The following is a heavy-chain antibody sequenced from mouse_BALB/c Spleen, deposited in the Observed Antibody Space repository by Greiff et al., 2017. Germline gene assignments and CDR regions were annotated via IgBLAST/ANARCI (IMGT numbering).Heavy chain of an antibody. V-gene: IGHV1-14*01. CDR2: INPYNDGT. CDR1: GYTFTSYV. D-gene: IGHD2-14*01. CDR3: ARAYRYDYYYAMDD. J-gene: IGHJ4*01. Sequence: VQLQQSGPELVKPGASVKMSCKASGYTFTSYVMHWVKQKPGQGLEWIGYINPYNDGTKYNEKFKGKATLTSDKSSSTAYMELSSLTSEDSAVYYCARAYRYDYYYAMDDWGQGTSVTVSS.